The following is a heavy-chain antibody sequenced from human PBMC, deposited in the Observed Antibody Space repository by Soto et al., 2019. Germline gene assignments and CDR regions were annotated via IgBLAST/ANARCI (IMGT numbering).Heavy chain of an antibody. CDR1: GFTFSSYE. CDR2: VSTSGRST. Sequence: GGSLRLSCAASGFTFSSYEMNWVRQAPGKGLEAISAVSTSGRSTYYADSVKDRFTISRDNSKNTLYLQMSSLRAEDSAVYYCARGSKDSYPGSRIFDFWGRGTLVTVSS. D-gene: IGHD3-10*01. CDR3: ARGSKDSYPGSRIFDF. J-gene: IGHJ4*02. V-gene: IGHV3-64*04.